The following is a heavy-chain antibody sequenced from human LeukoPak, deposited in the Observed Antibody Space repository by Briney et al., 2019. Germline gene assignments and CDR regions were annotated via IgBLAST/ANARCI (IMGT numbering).Heavy chain of an antibody. V-gene: IGHV4-39*07. CDR2: IYYSGST. D-gene: IGHD6-19*01. Sequence: ASQTLSLTCTVSGGSISSGSYYWSWIRQPPGKGLEWIGSIYYSGSTYYNPSLKSRVTISVDTSKNQFSLKLSSVTAADTAVYYCARGNQWLGFFDYWGQGTLVTVSS. J-gene: IGHJ4*02. CDR1: GGSISSGSYY. CDR3: ARGNQWLGFFDY.